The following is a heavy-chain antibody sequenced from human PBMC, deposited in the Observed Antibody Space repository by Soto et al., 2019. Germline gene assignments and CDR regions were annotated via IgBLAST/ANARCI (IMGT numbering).Heavy chain of an antibody. V-gene: IGHV3-23*01. CDR3: AKDRRGFACGWEVFDY. Sequence: EVHLLESGGGLVQPGGSLRLSCAASGFTFAGYSTMSWVRQAPGKGLEWVSSISGSGASTYYADSVKGRFTISRDNSNNTLYLEMITVSAEDTAFYYCAKDRRGFACGWEVFDYRRQGALVTVSS. D-gene: IGHD6-19*01. CDR1: GFTFAGYST. J-gene: IGHJ4*02. CDR2: ISGSGAST.